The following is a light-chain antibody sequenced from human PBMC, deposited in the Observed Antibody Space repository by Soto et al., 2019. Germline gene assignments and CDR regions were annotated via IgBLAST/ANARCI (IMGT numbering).Light chain of an antibody. J-gene: IGKJ4*01. Sequence: EIVLTQSPATLSLSPGEIATLSCRASQSVSSYLAWYQQKPGQAPRLLIYGASTRAAGIPARFSGSGSGTDFTLTISSLEPEDFAVYYCQQRSDWSLTFGGGTKV. CDR3: QQRSDWSLT. V-gene: IGKV3-11*01. CDR2: GAS. CDR1: QSVSSY.